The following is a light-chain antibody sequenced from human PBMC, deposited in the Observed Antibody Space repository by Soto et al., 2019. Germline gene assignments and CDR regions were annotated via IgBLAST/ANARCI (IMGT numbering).Light chain of an antibody. CDR3: QQRSKWPLSVT. CDR2: DAS. V-gene: IGKV3-11*01. J-gene: IGKJ5*01. Sequence: VLTQSPATLSLSPGEKATLSCRASQTIGASLAWYQHKPGQAPRLLIFDASHRASGVPPRFSGSGSGTDFTLTISNLEPEDFALYYCQQRSKWPLSVTFGQGTRLEIK. CDR1: QTIGAS.